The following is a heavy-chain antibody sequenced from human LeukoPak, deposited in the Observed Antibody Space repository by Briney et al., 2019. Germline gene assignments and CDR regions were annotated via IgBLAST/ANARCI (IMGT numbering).Heavy chain of an antibody. CDR2: IYYSGST. V-gene: IGHV4-39*01. Sequence: SETLSLTCTVSGGSISSSSHYWAWIRQSPGTGLEWIGSIYYSGSTYYDPSLKSRVTISVDTSKNQFSLKLSSVTAADTAVYYCARRVAAAGTIDYWGQGTLVTVSS. J-gene: IGHJ4*02. CDR1: GGSISSSSHY. CDR3: ARRVAAAGTIDY. D-gene: IGHD6-13*01.